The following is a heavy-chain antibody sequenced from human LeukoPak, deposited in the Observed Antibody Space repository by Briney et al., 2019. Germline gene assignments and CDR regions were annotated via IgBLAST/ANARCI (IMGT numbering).Heavy chain of an antibody. CDR3: ARTSHYDILTGYLVYYFDY. Sequence: ASVKVSCKASGYTFTGYYMHWVRQAPGQGLGWMGRINPKSGGTNYAQKFQGRVTMTRDTSISTAYMELSRLRSDDTAVYYCARTSHYDILTGYLVYYFDYWGQGTLVTVSS. CDR1: GYTFTGYY. D-gene: IGHD3-9*01. J-gene: IGHJ4*02. V-gene: IGHV1-2*06. CDR2: INPKSGGT.